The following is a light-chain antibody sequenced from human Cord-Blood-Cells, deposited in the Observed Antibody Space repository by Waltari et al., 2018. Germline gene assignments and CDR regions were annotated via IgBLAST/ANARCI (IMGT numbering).Light chain of an antibody. CDR3: QQSYSTLF. CDR2: AAS. Sequence: DIKMTQSPSSLSASVGDRVTITCRASQSISSYLNWYQQKPGKAPKLLIYAASSLQSGVPSRFSGSGSGTDFTLTISSLQPEDFATYYCQQSYSTLFFGQGTKLEIK. V-gene: IGKV1-39*01. J-gene: IGKJ2*01. CDR1: QSISSY.